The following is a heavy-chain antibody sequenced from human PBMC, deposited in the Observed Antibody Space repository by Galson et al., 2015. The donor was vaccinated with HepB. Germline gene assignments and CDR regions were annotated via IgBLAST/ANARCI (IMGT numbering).Heavy chain of an antibody. CDR2: ISWNSDFT. CDR3: AQDLTYYYGSGSYFVGTDV. CDR1: GFTFEDYA. J-gene: IGHJ6*02. D-gene: IGHD3-10*01. Sequence: SLRLSCAASGFTFEDYAMHWVRQVPGKGLEWVSGISWNSDFTGYADSVRGRFTISRDNARYSLYLQMNSLRTEDTALYYCAQDLTYYYGSGSYFVGTDVWGQGTTVTVS. V-gene: IGHV3-9*01.